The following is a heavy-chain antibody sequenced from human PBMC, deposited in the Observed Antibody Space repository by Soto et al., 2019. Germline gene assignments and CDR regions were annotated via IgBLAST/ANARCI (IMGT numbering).Heavy chain of an antibody. CDR3: TRERSLVSLLFDY. J-gene: IGHJ4*02. CDR1: GFNFSNYA. Sequence: GGSLRLSCVESGFNFSNYAVAWVCQAPGKGLEWVSSISGSGRGCRPYYADSVHGRFTISRDHSKTIVSLQMDSLRVDDTAVYYCTRERSLVSLLFDYWGPGTLVTVSS. V-gene: IGHV3-23*01. D-gene: IGHD3-10*01. CDR2: ISGSGRGCRP.